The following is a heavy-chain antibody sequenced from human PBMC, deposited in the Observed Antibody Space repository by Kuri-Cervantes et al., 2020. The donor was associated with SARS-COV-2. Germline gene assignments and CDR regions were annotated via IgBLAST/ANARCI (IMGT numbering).Heavy chain of an antibody. CDR3: AIPQSGMVRGVIGAFDI. CDR1: GYSFTSYW. Sequence: GGSLRLSCKGSGYSFTSYWIGWVRQMPGKGLEWMGIIYPGDSDTRYSPSSQGQVTISADKSISTAYLQWSSLKASDTAMYYCAIPQSGMVRGVIGAFDIWGQGTMVTVSS. V-gene: IGHV5-51*01. J-gene: IGHJ3*02. D-gene: IGHD3-10*01. CDR2: IYPGDSDT.